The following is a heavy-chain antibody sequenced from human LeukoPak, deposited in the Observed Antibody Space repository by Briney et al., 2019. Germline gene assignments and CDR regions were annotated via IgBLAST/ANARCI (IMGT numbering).Heavy chain of an antibody. D-gene: IGHD3-10*01. Sequence: GGSLRLSCAASGFTFSSYAMSWVRQAPGKGLEWVSGISGSGGSTYYADSVKGRFTISRDNSKNTLYLQMNSLRAEDTAVYYCAKAPPKPGSGSYYRLRALGYWGQGTLVTVSS. CDR3: AKAPPKPGSGSYYRLRALGY. V-gene: IGHV3-23*01. CDR1: GFTFSSYA. CDR2: ISGSGGST. J-gene: IGHJ4*02.